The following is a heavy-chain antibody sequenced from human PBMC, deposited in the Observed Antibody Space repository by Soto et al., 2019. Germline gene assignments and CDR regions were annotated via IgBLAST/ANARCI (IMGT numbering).Heavy chain of an antibody. V-gene: IGHV3-30*18. J-gene: IGHJ3*02. CDR1: GFTFSFYG. D-gene: IGHD7-27*01. CDR2: ISYDGSNK. CDR3: AKDLGHGGRGAFDI. Sequence: QVQLVESRGGVVQPGRSLRLSCAASGFTFSFYGMHWVRQAPGKVLEWVAVISYDGSNKYYADSVKGRFTISRDNSKNTLYLQMNSLRAEDTAVYYCAKDLGHGGRGAFDIWGQGTMVTVSS.